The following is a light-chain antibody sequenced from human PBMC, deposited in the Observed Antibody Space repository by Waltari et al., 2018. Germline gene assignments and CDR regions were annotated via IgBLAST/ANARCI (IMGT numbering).Light chain of an antibody. CDR1: QGISSF. V-gene: IGKV1-9*01. J-gene: IGKJ4*01. CDR2: AAS. CDR3: QQLNSYPPT. Sequence: QLTQSPSSLSASVGDTVTITCRASQGISSFLAWYQQKAGKAPKLLIYAASTSQSGVPSRFSGSGSGTDFTLTISSLQPEDFATYYCQQLNSYPPTFGGGTKVEIK.